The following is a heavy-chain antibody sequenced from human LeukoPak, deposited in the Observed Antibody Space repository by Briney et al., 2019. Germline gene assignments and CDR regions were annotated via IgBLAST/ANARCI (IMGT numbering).Heavy chain of an antibody. V-gene: IGHV4-30-2*01. CDR2: IYHSGST. J-gene: IGHJ3*02. D-gene: IGHD2-2*02. Sequence: SQTLSLTCTVSGGSISSGGYYWSWIRQPPGKGLEWIGYIYHSGSTYYNPSLKSRVTISVDRSKNQFSLKLSSVTAADTAVYYCAAQSAIADIVVVPAAIGLAFDIWGQGTMVTVSS. CDR3: AAQSAIADIVVVPAAIGLAFDI. CDR1: GGSISSGGYY.